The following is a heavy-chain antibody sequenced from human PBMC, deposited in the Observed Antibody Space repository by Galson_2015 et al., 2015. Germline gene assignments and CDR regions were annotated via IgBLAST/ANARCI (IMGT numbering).Heavy chain of an antibody. CDR1: GFTFRDYS. Sequence: SLRLSCAASGFTFRDYSMNWVRQAPGKGPEWISYISNGGSTIYYADSVKGRFTISRDNAKNSLYLQMNSLRDEDTAVYYCARDGPGVLRFLDVWGKGTTVTVSS. CDR2: ISNGGSTI. CDR3: ARDGPGVLRFLDV. V-gene: IGHV3-48*02. J-gene: IGHJ6*04. D-gene: IGHD3-3*01.